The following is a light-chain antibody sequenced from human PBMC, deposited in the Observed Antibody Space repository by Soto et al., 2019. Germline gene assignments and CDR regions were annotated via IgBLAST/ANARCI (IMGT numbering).Light chain of an antibody. CDR2: GAS. J-gene: IGKJ5*01. V-gene: IGKV3-20*01. CDR1: QTVSSNY. Sequence: EIVLTQSPGTLSLSPGEGATLSCWAIQTVSSNYLAWYQQRPGQAPRLIIYGASSRATGIPDRFSGSGSGTDFTPTISRLEPEDFAVYYCQQYGSSAPITFGQGTRLEIK. CDR3: QQYGSSAPIT.